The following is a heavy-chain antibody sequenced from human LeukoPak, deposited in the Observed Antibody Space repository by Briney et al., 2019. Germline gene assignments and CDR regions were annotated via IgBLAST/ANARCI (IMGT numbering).Heavy chain of an antibody. CDR2: ISGSGGST. CDR1: GFTFSSYA. D-gene: IGHD2-21*02. V-gene: IGHV3-23*01. CDR3: AKDGPIIVVVTTFDY. Sequence: GGSLRLSCAASGFTFSSYAVSWVRQAPGKGLEWVSSISGSGGSTYYADSVKGRFTISRDNSKNTLYLQMNSLRAEDTAVYYCAKDGPIIVVVTTFDYWGQGTLVTVSS. J-gene: IGHJ4*02.